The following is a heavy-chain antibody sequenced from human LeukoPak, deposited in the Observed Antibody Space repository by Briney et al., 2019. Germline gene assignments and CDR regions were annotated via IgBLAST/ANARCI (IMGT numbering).Heavy chain of an antibody. CDR1: GGPISSYY. V-gene: IGHV4-4*07. D-gene: IGHD3-3*01. CDR2: IYTSGST. CDR3: ASGALYTIFDY. Sequence: SETLSLTCTVSGGPISSYYWSWIRQPAGKGLEWIGRIYTSGSTNYNPSLKSRVTMSVDTSKNQFSLKLSSVTAADTAVYYCASGALYTIFDYWGQGTLVTVSS. J-gene: IGHJ4*02.